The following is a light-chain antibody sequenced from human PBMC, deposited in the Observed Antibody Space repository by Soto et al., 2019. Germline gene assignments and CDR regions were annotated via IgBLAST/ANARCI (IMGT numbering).Light chain of an antibody. CDR2: DVS. CDR1: SSDVGGYNY. CDR3: SSYTSTSVV. J-gene: IGLJ2*01. Sequence: QSVLTQPASVSGSPGQSITISCTGTSSDVGGYNYVSWYQQRPGIAPKLMIYDVSNRPSGVSNRFSGSKSGNTASLTISGLQAEDEAYYYCSSYTSTSVVFGGGTKVTVL. V-gene: IGLV2-14*03.